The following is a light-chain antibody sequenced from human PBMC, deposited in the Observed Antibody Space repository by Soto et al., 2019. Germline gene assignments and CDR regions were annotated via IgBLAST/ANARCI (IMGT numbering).Light chain of an antibody. CDR2: GAS. J-gene: IGKJ4*01. CDR3: QQYKSYSLP. V-gene: IGKV1-5*03. CDR1: QSIGTW. Sequence: DIQMTQSPSTRSASVGDRISITCRASQSIGTWLAWYQQKPGKAPNLLIYGASSLQRGVPSRFSGSGSGTEFTLTITSLQPDDFATYYCQQYKSYSLPFGGGTRVDIK.